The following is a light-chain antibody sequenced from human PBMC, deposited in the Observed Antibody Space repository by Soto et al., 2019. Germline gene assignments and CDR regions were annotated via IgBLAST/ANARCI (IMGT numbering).Light chain of an antibody. CDR2: KAS. CDR3: QQYDSSPLT. Sequence: DIQMTQSPSTLSASVGDRVTITCRASQSISTWLAWYQQKPGKAPKLLIYKASSLESGVPSRFSGSRSGTEFTLTISNLQPDDFATYYCQQYDSSPLTFGGGTKVDIK. V-gene: IGKV1-5*03. J-gene: IGKJ4*01. CDR1: QSISTW.